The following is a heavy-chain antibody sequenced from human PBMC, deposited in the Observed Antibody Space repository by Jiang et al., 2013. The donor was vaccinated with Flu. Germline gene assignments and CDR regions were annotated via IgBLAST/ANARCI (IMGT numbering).Heavy chain of an antibody. V-gene: IGHV4-39*01. CDR1: GGSIGSIRYY. J-gene: IGHJ4*02. CDR2: THYSGST. Sequence: LLKASETLSLTCSVSGGSIGSIRYYWGWVRQPPGKGLEWIATTHYSGSTYPNPSLKSRITTSVDTSRNQFSLRLNYVTAADTAVYYCARLGYCSGGACPTFDYWGQGILVTVTS. D-gene: IGHD2-8*02. CDR3: ARLGYCSGGACPTFDY.